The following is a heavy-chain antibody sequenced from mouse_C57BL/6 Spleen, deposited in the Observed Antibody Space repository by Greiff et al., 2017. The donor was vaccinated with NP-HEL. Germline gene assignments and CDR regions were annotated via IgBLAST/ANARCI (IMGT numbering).Heavy chain of an antibody. D-gene: IGHD3-2*01. CDR1: GYAFSSYW. CDR2: IYPGDGDT. V-gene: IGHV1-80*01. J-gene: IGHJ2*01. CDR3: ARPFPDSSFDY. Sequence: QVHVKQSGAELVKPGASVKISCKASGYAFSSYWMNWVKQRPGKGLEWIGQIYPGDGDTNYNGKFKGKATLTADKSSSTAYMQLSSLTSEDSAVYFCARPFPDSSFDYWGQGTTLTVSS.